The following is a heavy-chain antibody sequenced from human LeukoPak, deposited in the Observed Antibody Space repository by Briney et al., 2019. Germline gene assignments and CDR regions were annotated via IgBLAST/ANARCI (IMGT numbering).Heavy chain of an antibody. CDR3: AVRTAVTKLEPNPFDY. Sequence: GESLQISCKGSGYSFTSYWIGWVRQMPGQGLEWMGIIYPDDSATKYSPSFQGQVTISADKSIDTAYLQWSNLKASDTAMYYCAVRTAVTKLEPNPFDYWGQGTLVTVSS. V-gene: IGHV5-51*01. CDR1: GYSFTSYW. J-gene: IGHJ4*02. CDR2: IYPDDSAT. D-gene: IGHD4-17*01.